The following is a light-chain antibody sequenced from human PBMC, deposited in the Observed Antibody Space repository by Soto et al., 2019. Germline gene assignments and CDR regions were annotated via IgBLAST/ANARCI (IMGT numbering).Light chain of an antibody. CDR2: EVS. J-gene: IGLJ3*02. CDR3: SSYTTSTTLV. V-gene: IGLV2-14*01. Sequence: QSALTQPASVSGSPGQSITISCTGTSSDVGRYNFVSWYQQHPGKAPKLMIYEVSNRPSGVSSRFSGSKSGNTASLTISGLQSGDEADYYCSSYTTSTTLVFGGGTQLTVL. CDR1: SSDVGRYNF.